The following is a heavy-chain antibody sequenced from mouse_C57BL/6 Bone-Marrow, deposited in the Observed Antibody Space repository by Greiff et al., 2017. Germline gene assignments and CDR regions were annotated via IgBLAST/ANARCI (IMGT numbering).Heavy chain of an antibody. CDR3: ARSTRAWFAY. J-gene: IGHJ3*01. CDR1: GYAFSSSW. V-gene: IGHV1-82*01. CDR2: IYPGDGDT. Sequence: QVQLQQSGPELVKPGASVKISCKASGYAFSSSWMNWVKQRPGKGLEWIGRIYPGDGDTNYNGKFKGKATLTADKSSSTAYMQLSSLTSDDAAVCFCARSTRAWFAYWGQGTLVTVSA.